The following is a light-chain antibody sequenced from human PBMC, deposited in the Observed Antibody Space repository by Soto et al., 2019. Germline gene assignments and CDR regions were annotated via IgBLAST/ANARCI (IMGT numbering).Light chain of an antibody. V-gene: IGKV1-39*01. J-gene: IGKJ3*01. CDR1: QSISSY. Sequence: DIQMTQSPSSLSASVGDRVTITCRASQSISSYLNWYQQKPGKAPKLLIYAASSLQSGVPSRFSGSGSGTDFTLTISSLQPEDFATYYCQQSYSTPPVTFGPGTKVDI. CDR2: AAS. CDR3: QQSYSTPPVT.